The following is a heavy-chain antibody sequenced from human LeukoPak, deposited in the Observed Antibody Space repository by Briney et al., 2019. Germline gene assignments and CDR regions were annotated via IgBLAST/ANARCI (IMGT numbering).Heavy chain of an antibody. D-gene: IGHD3-16*02. V-gene: IGHV1-24*01. CDR2: FDPEDGET. J-gene: IGHJ4*02. Sequence: ASVKVSCKVSGYTLTELSVHWVRQAPGKGLEWMGGFDPEDGETIYAQKFQGRVTMTEDTSTDTAYMELSSLRSEDTAVYYCRIMITFGGVIVDFDYWGQGTLVTVSS. CDR1: GYTLTELS. CDR3: RIMITFGGVIVDFDY.